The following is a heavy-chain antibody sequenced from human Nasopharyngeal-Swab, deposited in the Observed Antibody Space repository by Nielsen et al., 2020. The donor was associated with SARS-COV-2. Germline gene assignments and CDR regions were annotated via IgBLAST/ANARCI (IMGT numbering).Heavy chain of an antibody. CDR2: ISWNSGNT. J-gene: IGHJ3*02. D-gene: IGHD4-23*01. Sequence: GGSLRLSCAASGLNFDNYAMHWVRQIPGKGPEWVSAISWNSGNTGYAGSVKGRFTISRDNAKNSVFLQMNSLTPEDTALYYCVKDTDAVVTRALDIWGRGTMVTVSS. CDR3: VKDTDAVVTRALDI. V-gene: IGHV3-9*01. CDR1: GLNFDNYA.